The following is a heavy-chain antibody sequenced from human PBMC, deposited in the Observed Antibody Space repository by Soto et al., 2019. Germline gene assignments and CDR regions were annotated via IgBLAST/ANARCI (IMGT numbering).Heavy chain of an antibody. CDR2: LYPSGST. D-gene: IGHD3-3*01. CDR1: GLSISSHPW. V-gene: IGHV4-4*02. CDR3: ARGSYDFWSGSLLYNWFDP. J-gene: IGHJ5*02. Sequence: PSETLSLTCSVSGLSISSHPWWTWVRQAPGKGLEWIGELYPSGSTDYNPSLRSRATISVDSSQNHLSLTLSSVTAADTAVYYCARGSYDFWSGSLLYNWFDPWGQGTLVTVSS.